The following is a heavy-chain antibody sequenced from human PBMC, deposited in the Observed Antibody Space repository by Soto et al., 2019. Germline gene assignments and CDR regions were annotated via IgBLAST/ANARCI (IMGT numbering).Heavy chain of an antibody. Sequence: EVHLLESGGALVQPGGSLTLSCAASGFSFSDYAMSWVRQAPGKGLEWVSSISRTGDSAYYADSVKCRCAIARDRAKNKLSLQMHSPRVADTAVYYCAKGPDGSGYYDNRSDSWGQGSLITVSS. CDR2: ISRTGDSA. D-gene: IGHD3-22*01. CDR3: AKGPDGSGYYDNRSDS. V-gene: IGHV3-23*01. CDR1: GFSFSDYA. J-gene: IGHJ5*01.